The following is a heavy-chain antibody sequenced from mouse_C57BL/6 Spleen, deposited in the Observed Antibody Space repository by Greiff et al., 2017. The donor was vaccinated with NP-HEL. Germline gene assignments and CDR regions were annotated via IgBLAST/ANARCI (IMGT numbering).Heavy chain of an antibody. CDR2: IDPSDSET. D-gene: IGHD2-5*01. CDR3: ARSDSNYYAMDY. J-gene: IGHJ4*01. V-gene: IGHV1-52*01. CDR1: GYTFTSYW. Sequence: QVQLQQPGAELVRPGSSVKLSCKASGYTFTSYWLPWVKQRPIQGLEWIGNIDPSDSETHYNQKFKDKATLTVDKSSSTAYMQLSSLTSEDSAVYYCARSDSNYYAMDYWGQGTSVTVSS.